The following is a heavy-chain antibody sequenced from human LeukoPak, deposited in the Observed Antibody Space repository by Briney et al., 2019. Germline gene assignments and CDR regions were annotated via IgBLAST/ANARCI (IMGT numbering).Heavy chain of an antibody. CDR2: IYHSGST. Sequence: SETLSLTCAVSGGSISSSNWWSWVRQPPGKGLERIGEIYHSGSTNYNPSLKSRVTISVDKSKNQFSLKLSSVTAADTAVYYCASSQAVALFDPWGQGTLVTVSS. D-gene: IGHD6-19*01. CDR3: ASSQAVALFDP. J-gene: IGHJ5*02. CDR1: GGSISSSNW. V-gene: IGHV4-4*02.